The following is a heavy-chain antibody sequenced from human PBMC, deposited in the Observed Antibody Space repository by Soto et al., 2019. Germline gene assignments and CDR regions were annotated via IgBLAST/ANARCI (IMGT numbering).Heavy chain of an antibody. D-gene: IGHD3-10*01. J-gene: IGHJ4*02. V-gene: IGHV3-23*01. CDR1: GFTFSTYA. CDR3: AKQRADYGSGSDTYYFDF. Sequence: EVRLLESGGGLVQPGGSLRLSCSTSGFTFSTYAMNWVRQAPGKVLEWVSALSGSGGTTYYADSVRGRFTISRDNSKNTLFLQMNSLRAEDTALYYCAKQRADYGSGSDTYYFDFWGQGTLVTVSS. CDR2: LSGSGGTT.